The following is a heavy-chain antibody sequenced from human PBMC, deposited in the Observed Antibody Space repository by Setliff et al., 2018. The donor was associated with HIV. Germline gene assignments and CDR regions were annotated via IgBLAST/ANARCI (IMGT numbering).Heavy chain of an antibody. CDR1: GGRFSSYA. Sequence: VASVKVSCKASGGRFSSYAMSWVRQAPGQGLEWMGGILPMFGSANYAQKFQGRVTITADESTSTAYMDLSSLTSDDTAVYYCATSPRGTYYVILSGRPRGCFDPWRQGTLVTVSS. V-gene: IGHV1-69*13. CDR2: ILPMFGSA. D-gene: IGHD3-9*01. CDR3: ATSPRGTYYVILSGRPRGCFDP. J-gene: IGHJ5*02.